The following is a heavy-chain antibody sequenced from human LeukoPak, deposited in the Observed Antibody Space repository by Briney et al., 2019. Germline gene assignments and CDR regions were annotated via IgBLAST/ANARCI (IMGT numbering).Heavy chain of an antibody. V-gene: IGHV1-8*03. J-gene: IGHJ5*02. Sequence: ASVKVSCKASGGTFSSYAISWVRQATGQGLEWMGWMNPNSGNTGYAQKFQGRVTITRNTSISTAYMELSSLRSEDTAVYYCARGGQKYYYGSGSYYRWFDPWGQGTLVTVSS. CDR1: GGTFSSYA. CDR3: ARGGQKYYYGSGSYYRWFDP. D-gene: IGHD3-10*01. CDR2: MNPNSGNT.